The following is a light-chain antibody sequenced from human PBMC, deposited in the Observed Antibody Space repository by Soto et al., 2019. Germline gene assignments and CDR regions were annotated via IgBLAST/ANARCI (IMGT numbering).Light chain of an antibody. CDR3: CSYAGSRAPSVV. V-gene: IGLV2-23*01. J-gene: IGLJ2*01. Sequence: QSALTQPASVSGSPGQSITISCTGTSSDVGSYNLVSWYQQHPGKAPKLMIYEGSKRPSGVSNRFSGSKSGNTASLTISGLQAEDEADYYCCSYAGSRAPSVVFGGGTKLTVL. CDR2: EGS. CDR1: SSDVGSYNL.